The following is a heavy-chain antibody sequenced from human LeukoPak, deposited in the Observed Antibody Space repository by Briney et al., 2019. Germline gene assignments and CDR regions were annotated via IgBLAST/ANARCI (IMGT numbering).Heavy chain of an antibody. CDR3: ARTGYSSGWLTFDY. CDR1: GGTFSSYA. D-gene: IGHD6-19*01. V-gene: IGHV1-69*05. Sequence: SVKVSCKASGGTFSSYAISWVRQAPGQGLEWMGGIIPIFGTANYAQKFQGRVTITRDTSASTAYMELSSLRSEDTAVYYCARTGYSSGWLTFDYWGQGTLVTVSS. CDR2: IIPIFGTA. J-gene: IGHJ4*02.